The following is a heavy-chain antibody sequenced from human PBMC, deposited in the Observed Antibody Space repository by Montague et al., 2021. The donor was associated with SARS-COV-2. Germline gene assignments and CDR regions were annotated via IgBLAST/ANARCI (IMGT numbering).Heavy chain of an antibody. CDR3: VRPLWFGDSDYYFEA. V-gene: IGHV3-74*01. CDR1: GFTFRSYW. Sequence: SLRLSCAASGFTFRSYWLHWVRQVPGRGPVWVSRIRPDGTSTHYAASVKGRFIISRDNAKNTLSLEMTNLRVDDTAIYYCVRPLWFGDSDYYFEAWGQGTLSPSPQ. D-gene: IGHD3-10*01. CDR2: IRPDGTST. J-gene: IGHJ4*02.